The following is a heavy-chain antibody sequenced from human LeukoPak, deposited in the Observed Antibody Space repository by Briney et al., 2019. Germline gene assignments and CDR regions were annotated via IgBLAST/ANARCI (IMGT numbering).Heavy chain of an antibody. CDR2: ISGSGGST. V-gene: IGHV3-23*01. D-gene: IGHD2-8*01. CDR1: GFIFSSYA. J-gene: IGHJ4*02. Sequence: GGSLTLSCAASGFIFSSYAMSWVRQAPGKGLEWVATISGSGGSTYYADLVKGRFTISRDNYKTTLYLQMNSLRADVTAVYYCAKYRSCIKDVRHGDFDYWGQGALVTVSS. CDR3: AKYRSCIKDVRHGDFDY.